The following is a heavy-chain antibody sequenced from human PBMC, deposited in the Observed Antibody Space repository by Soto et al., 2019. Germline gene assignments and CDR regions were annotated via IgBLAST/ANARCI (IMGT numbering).Heavy chain of an antibody. D-gene: IGHD5-18*01. CDR2: INYSGST. Sequence: PSETLSLTCTVSGGSISSSYWYWIRQPPGKGLEWIGDINYSGSTNYNPSLKSRVTISVDMSQNQFSLKLTSVTAADTAVYYCARHGAIYSNSWYDFDYWGQGTLVTVSS. CDR1: GGSISSSY. V-gene: IGHV4-59*08. J-gene: IGHJ4*02. CDR3: ARHGAIYSNSWYDFDY.